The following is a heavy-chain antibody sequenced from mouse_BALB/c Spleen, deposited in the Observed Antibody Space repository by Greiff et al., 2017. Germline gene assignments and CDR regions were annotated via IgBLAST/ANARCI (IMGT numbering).Heavy chain of an antibody. Sequence: EVMLVESGGGLVKPGGSLKLSCAASGFTFSDYYMYWVRQPPEKRLEWVATISDGGSYTYYPDSVKGRFTISRDNAKNNLYLQMSSLKSEDTAMYYCARDHDYGAMDYWGQGTSVTVSS. CDR2: ISDGGSYT. J-gene: IGHJ4*01. CDR1: GFTFSDYY. CDR3: ARDHDYGAMDY. D-gene: IGHD2-4*01. V-gene: IGHV5-4*02.